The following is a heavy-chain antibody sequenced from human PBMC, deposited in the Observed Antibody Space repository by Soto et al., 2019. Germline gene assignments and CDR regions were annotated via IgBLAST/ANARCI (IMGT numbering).Heavy chain of an antibody. CDR1: GFTFDDYA. Sequence: EVQLVESGGGLVQPGRSLRLSCAASGFTFDDYAMHWVRQAPGKGLEWVSGISWNSGSIGYADSVKGRFTISRDNAKNSLYLQMNSLRAEDTALYYCAKASGPQWYFDLWGRGTLVTVSS. D-gene: IGHD1-26*01. CDR3: AKASGPQWYFDL. J-gene: IGHJ2*01. V-gene: IGHV3-9*01. CDR2: ISWNSGSI.